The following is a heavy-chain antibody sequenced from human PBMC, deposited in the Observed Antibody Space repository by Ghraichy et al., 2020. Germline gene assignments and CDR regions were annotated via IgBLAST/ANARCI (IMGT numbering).Heavy chain of an antibody. CDR2: IYHSGST. CDR1: GGSISSGGYS. Sequence: SETLSLTCAVSGGSISSGGYSWSWIRQPPGKGLEWIGYIYHSGSTYYNPSLKSRVPISVDRSQNQFSLKLSSVTAADTAVYYCARSSYISWFDPWGQGTLVTVSS. V-gene: IGHV4-30-2*01. J-gene: IGHJ5*02. CDR3: ARSSYISWFDP. D-gene: IGHD6-13*01.